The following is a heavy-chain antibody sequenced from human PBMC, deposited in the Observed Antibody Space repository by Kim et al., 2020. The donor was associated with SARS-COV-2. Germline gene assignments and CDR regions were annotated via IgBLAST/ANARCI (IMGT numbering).Heavy chain of an antibody. J-gene: IGHJ4*02. Sequence: SRNGGFTIPRDNSKKTLYLKMNSLKAEDTAVYYCARDQDTMVRGVIYFDYWGQGTLVTVSS. D-gene: IGHD3-10*01. V-gene: IGHV3-30*01. CDR3: ARDQDTMVRGVIYFDY.